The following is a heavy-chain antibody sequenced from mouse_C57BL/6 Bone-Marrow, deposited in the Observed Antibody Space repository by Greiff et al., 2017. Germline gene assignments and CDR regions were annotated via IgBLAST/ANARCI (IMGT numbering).Heavy chain of an antibody. CDR1: GYTFTDYY. J-gene: IGHJ4*01. D-gene: IGHD1-1*01. CDR2: INPNNGGT. CDR3: ARPFTTVVATNYYAMDY. Sequence: VQLQQSGPELVKPGASVKISCKASGYTFTDYYMNWVKQSHGKSLEWIGDINPNNGGTSYNQKFKGKATLTVDKSSSTAYMELRSLTSEDSAVYYCARPFTTVVATNYYAMDYWGQGTSVTVSS. V-gene: IGHV1-26*01.